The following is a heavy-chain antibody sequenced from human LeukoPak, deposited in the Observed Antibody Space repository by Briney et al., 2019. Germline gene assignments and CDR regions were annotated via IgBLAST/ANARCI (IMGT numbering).Heavy chain of an antibody. CDR3: ASADFYGSGSYYSGSCDY. CDR2: ISYDGSKE. Sequence: GGSLRLSCAASGFSFNSYAMHWVRQAPGKGLEWVVVISYDGSKEYYTDSVKGRFTISRDNSKNTLYLEMNSLRNEDTAVYYCASADFYGSGSYYSGSCDYWGQGTLVTVSS. J-gene: IGHJ4*02. CDR1: GFSFNSYA. D-gene: IGHD3-10*01. V-gene: IGHV3-30-3*01.